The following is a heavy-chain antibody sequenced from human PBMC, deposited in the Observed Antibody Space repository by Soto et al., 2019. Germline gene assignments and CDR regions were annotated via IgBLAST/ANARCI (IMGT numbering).Heavy chain of an antibody. V-gene: IGHV4-59*01. D-gene: IGHD3-3*01. CDR1: GGSISSYY. CDR3: ARVNDFWSAYFFDY. Sequence: SETLSLTCTVSGGSISSYYWSWIRQPPGKGLEWIGYIYYSGSTNYNPSLKSRVTISVDTSKNQFSLKLSSVTAADTAVYYCARVNDFWSAYFFDYWGQGTLVTVSS. J-gene: IGHJ4*02. CDR2: IYYSGST.